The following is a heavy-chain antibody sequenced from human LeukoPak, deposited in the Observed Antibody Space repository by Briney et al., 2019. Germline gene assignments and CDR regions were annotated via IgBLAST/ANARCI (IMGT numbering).Heavy chain of an antibody. J-gene: IGHJ6*03. D-gene: IGHD3-10*01. Sequence: PSETLSLTCTVSGGSISSYYWSWIRQPPGKGLEWIGYIYYSGSTNYNPCLKSRVTISVDTSKNQFSLKLSSVTAADTAVYYCARVPVGAPFYYYYYMDVWGKGTTVTVSS. CDR3: ARVPVGAPFYYYYYMDV. CDR2: IYYSGST. CDR1: GGSISSYY. V-gene: IGHV4-59*01.